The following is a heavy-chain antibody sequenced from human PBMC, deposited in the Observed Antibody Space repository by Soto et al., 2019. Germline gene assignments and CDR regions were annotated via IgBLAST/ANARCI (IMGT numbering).Heavy chain of an antibody. Sequence: ASVKVADRGSGYTFTSCGISWVRKAPGQGLEWMGWISAYNGNTNYAQKLQGRVTMTTDTSTSTAYMELRSLRSDDTAVYYCARGGVVVQLDDAFDIWGQGTMVTVSS. CDR2: ISAYNGNT. CDR1: GYTFTSCG. J-gene: IGHJ3*02. D-gene: IGHD2-15*01. CDR3: ARGGVVVQLDDAFDI. V-gene: IGHV1-18*01.